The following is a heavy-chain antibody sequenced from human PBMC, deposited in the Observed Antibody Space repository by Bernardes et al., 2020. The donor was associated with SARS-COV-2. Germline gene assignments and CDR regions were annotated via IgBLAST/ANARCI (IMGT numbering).Heavy chain of an antibody. CDR2: ISSSSSTI. J-gene: IGHJ6*02. V-gene: IGHV3-48*01. CDR3: ARDPGGTIFGVVIIGDGMDV. D-gene: IGHD3-3*01. Sequence: GGSLRLSCAASGFTFSSYSMNWVRQAPGKGLEWVSYISSSSSTIYYADSVKGRFTISRDNAKNSLYLQMNSLRAEDTAVYYCARDPGGTIFGVVIIGDGMDVWGHGTTFTVSS. CDR1: GFTFSSYS.